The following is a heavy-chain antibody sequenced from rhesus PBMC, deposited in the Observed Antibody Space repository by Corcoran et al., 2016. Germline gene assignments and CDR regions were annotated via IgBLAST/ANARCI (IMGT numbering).Heavy chain of an antibody. CDR1: GASISGYR. J-gene: IGHJ6*01. CDR3: ARSRYSGIWHYGLDF. D-gene: IGHD6-25*01. Sequence: QLQLQESGPGLVKPSETLSLTCAVSGASISGYRWSRIRPPPGKGLEWMGRFDTSDTNDTPSLKSRVTISGDTSKNQFSLKLRSVTAADTAGYYCARSRYSGIWHYGLDFWGQGVVVTVSS. V-gene: IGHV4-160*01. CDR2: FDTSDT.